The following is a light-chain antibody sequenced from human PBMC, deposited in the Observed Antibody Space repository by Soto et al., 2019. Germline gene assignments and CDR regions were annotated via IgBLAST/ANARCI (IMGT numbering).Light chain of an antibody. CDR1: QSVSSSY. CDR2: GAS. J-gene: IGKJ5*01. CDR3: QKYGSSPPIT. Sequence: EIVLTQSPVTPSLSPGERATPPCRASQSVSSSYLAWYQQKPGQAPRLLIYGASSRATGIPDRFSGSGSGTDFTLTISRLEPEDFAVYYCQKYGSSPPITFGQGTRLEIK. V-gene: IGKV3-20*01.